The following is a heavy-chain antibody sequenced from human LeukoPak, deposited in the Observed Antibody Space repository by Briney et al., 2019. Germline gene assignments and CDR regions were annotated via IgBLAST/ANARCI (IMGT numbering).Heavy chain of an antibody. CDR1: GGSLSSYY. J-gene: IGHJ6*01. Sequence: SETLSLTCTVSGGSLSSYYWSWIRQPPGKGLEWIGYIYYSGSTNYNPSLKSRVTISVDTSKNQFSLKLSSVTAADTAVYYCARRWVGMDVWGQGTTVTVSS. CDR2: IYYSGST. D-gene: IGHD4-23*01. V-gene: IGHV4-59*01. CDR3: ARRWVGMDV.